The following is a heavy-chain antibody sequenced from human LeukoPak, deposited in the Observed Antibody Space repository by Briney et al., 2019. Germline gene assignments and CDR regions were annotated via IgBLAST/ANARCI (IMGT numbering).Heavy chain of an antibody. V-gene: IGHV4-38-2*02. D-gene: IGHD2-2*01. CDR3: ARTTEGYCSSASCFGFSYSYYMDV. Sequence: SETLSLTCTVSDYSISSGFFWGWIRQPPGKGLEWIGSIYHSGSTYSNPSLKSRVTISVDTSKNQFSLKLSSVIAADTAVYYCARTTEGYCSSASCFGFSYSYYMDVWGKGTTVTISS. J-gene: IGHJ6*03. CDR2: IYHSGST. CDR1: DYSISSGFF.